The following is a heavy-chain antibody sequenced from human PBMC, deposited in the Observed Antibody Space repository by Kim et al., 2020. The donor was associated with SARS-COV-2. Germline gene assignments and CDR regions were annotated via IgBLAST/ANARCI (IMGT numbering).Heavy chain of an antibody. D-gene: IGHD6-13*01. CDR3: AREASIAAAGDYYYGMDV. J-gene: IGHJ6*02. Sequence: SVKVSCKASGGTFSSYAISWVRQAPGQGLEWMGGIIPIFGTANYAQKFQGRVTITADESTSTAYMELSSLRSEDTAVYYCAREASIAAAGDYYYGMDVWGQGTTVTVSS. CDR1: GGTFSSYA. V-gene: IGHV1-69*13. CDR2: IIPIFGTA.